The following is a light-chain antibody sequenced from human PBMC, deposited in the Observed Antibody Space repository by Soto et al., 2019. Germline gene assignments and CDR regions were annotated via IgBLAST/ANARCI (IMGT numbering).Light chain of an antibody. V-gene: IGKV1-5*01. CDR3: QQYHSYAGS. Sequence: DIQMTQSPSTLCASVGARVTITCRASQSINRWLAWYQQKTGKAPKFLIYDASSLTSGVPSRFSGSGSGTEFTHTVSSLQPDDFATYYCQQYHSYAGSFGPGTKADIK. J-gene: IGKJ3*01. CDR1: QSINRW. CDR2: DAS.